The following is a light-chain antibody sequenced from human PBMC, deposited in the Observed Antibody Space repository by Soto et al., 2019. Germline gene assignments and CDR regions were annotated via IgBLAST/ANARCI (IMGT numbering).Light chain of an antibody. J-gene: IGLJ1*01. CDR3: NSYTRSSTPYV. CDR1: SSDVGGYNY. V-gene: IGLV2-14*01. Sequence: QSALTQPASVSGSPGQSITISCTGTSSDVGGYNYVSWYQQHPGKAPKLMIYDVSIRPSGVSHRFSGSKSGNTASLTISGLQAEDEADYYCNSYTRSSTPYVFGTGTKLTVL. CDR2: DVS.